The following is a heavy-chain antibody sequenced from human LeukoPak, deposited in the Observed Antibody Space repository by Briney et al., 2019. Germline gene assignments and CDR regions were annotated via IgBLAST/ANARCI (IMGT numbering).Heavy chain of an antibody. J-gene: IGHJ4*02. CDR1: GFTFSGYR. V-gene: IGHV3-7*01. CDR2: IRDDGGLK. D-gene: IGHD7-27*01. CDR3: ARDLPWGYFDY. Sequence: GGSLRLSCTVSGFTFSGYRMSWVRQAPGKGLEWVANIRDDGGLKNYVDSVKGRFTISRDNAKNSVSLQMNSLRAEDTAVYYCARDLPWGYFDYWGQGTLVTVSS.